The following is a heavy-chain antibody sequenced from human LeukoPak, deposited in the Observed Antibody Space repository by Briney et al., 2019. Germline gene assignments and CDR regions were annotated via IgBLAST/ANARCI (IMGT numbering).Heavy chain of an antibody. D-gene: IGHD5-12*01. CDR3: AKGAYDYIEMGYFDD. CDR1: GFRFINFA. J-gene: IGHJ4*02. V-gene: IGHV3-23*01. Sequence: GGSLRLSCAASGFRFINFAMSWVRQAPGKGLEWVSLIIGSSGDTLYADSVKGRFTISRDISKNRLYLQMNSLRAEDTALYYCAKGAYDYIEMGYFDDWGQGTLVTVSS. CDR2: IIGSSGDT.